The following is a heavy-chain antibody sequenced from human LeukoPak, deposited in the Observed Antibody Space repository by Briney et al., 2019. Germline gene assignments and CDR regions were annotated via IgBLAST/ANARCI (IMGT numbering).Heavy chain of an antibody. Sequence: GGSLRHSCAASGFPFSSHAMSWVRQARGGGVEWVSAISGSGGSTYYAASVKGPSTSTTDKPTTTLHLQINSLTAEDTAVYYWAREPSSSGWDPSGPIYYYYYGMYVWGQGTTVTVSS. CDR3: AREPSSSGWDPSGPIYYYYYGMYV. CDR2: ISGSGGST. V-gene: IGHV3-23*01. J-gene: IGHJ6*02. CDR1: GFPFSSHA. D-gene: IGHD6-19*01.